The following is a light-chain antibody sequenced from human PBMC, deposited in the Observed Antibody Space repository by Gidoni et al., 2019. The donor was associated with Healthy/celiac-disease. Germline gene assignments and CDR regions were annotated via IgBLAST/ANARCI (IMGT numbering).Light chain of an antibody. CDR1: QDINNY. J-gene: IGKJ4*01. V-gene: IGKV1-33*01. CDR2: DAS. Sequence: IQMTQSPSSLSASVGDRVTITCQASQDINNYLNWYQQKPGKAPKLLIYDASTLETGVPSRFSGSGSGTDFTFTISSLQPEDIATYYCQQYDNLPALTFGGGTKMEIK. CDR3: QQYDNLPALT.